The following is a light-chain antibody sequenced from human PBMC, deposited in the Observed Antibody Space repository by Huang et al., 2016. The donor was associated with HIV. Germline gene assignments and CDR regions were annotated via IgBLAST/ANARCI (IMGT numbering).Light chain of an antibody. V-gene: IGKV3-15*01. CDR2: GAS. CDR1: QSFSSN. Sequence: EIVMTQSPATLSVSPGERATLSCRASQSFSSNLAWYQQNPGQAPRLLIYGASTRANGIPARFSGSGSGTEFTLTISSLQSEDFAVYYCQQYNNWPQTFGQGTKVEIK. J-gene: IGKJ1*01. CDR3: QQYNNWPQT.